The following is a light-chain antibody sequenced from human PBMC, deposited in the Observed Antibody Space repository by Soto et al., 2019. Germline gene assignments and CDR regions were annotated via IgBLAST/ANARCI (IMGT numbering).Light chain of an antibody. Sequence: QSALTQPASVSGSPGQSITISCTGTSSDVGSYNLVSWYQQHPGKAPKLMIYEGSKRPSGVSNRFSGSKSGNTASLPISGLQADDEDDYYYCSYATSSTFDVVFGGGTKLTVL. J-gene: IGLJ2*01. CDR1: SSDVGSYNL. CDR2: EGS. V-gene: IGLV2-23*03. CDR3: CSYATSSTFDVV.